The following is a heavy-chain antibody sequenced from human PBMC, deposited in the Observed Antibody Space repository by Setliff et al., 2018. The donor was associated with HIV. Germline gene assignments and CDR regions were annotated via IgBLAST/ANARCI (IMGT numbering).Heavy chain of an antibody. CDR3: ARDHHSGSDWSRLGAFDI. D-gene: IGHD1-26*01. J-gene: IGHJ3*02. CDR1: GGTFSSFA. Sequence: SVKVSCKASGGTFSSFAINWVRQAPGQGLEWVGGIIPVFGTTSYGHHFQGRVAITADASTSTAYLDLYSLRSEDTAVYCCARDHHSGSDWSRLGAFDIWGQGTVVTVSS. CDR2: IIPVFGTT. V-gene: IGHV1-69*13.